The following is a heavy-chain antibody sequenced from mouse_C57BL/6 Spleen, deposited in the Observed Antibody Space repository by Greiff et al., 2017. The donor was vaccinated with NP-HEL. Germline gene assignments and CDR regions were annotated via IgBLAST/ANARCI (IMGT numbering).Heavy chain of an antibody. J-gene: IGHJ2*01. V-gene: IGHV5-16*01. CDR2: INYDGSST. D-gene: IGHD1-1*01. Sequence: EVKLVESEGGLVQPGSSMKLSCTASGFTFSDYYMAWVRQVPEKGLEWVANINYDGSSTYYLDSLQSRFIIPRDNAKKILYLQMSRLKSEDTATYYGARENYYGSSYYFDYWGQGTTLTVSS. CDR3: ARENYYGSSYYFDY. CDR1: GFTFSDYY.